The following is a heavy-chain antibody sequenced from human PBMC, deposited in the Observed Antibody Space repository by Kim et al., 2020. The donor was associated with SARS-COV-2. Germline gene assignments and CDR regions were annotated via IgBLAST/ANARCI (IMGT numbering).Heavy chain of an antibody. CDR2: IDLRDSYT. D-gene: IGHD3-16*01. J-gene: IGHJ4*02. CDR1: GYSFSDQC. CDR3: VGRPDYDY. V-gene: IGHV5-10-1*01. Sequence: GESLKISCKGSGYSFSDQCITWVRQVPGKGLEWMGRIDLRDSYTTYSPSFKGHVTISADKSITTAYLQWSSLKASDTAIYYCVGRPDYDYWGQGTLVTVS.